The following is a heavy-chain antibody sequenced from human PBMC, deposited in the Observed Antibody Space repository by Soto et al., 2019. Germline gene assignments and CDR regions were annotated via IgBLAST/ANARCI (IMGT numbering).Heavy chain of an antibody. J-gene: IGHJ4*02. CDR2: ISAYNGNT. CDR1: GYTFTSYG. V-gene: IGHV1-18*01. D-gene: IGHD3-9*01. CDR3: ARGRGLRYFDWNDY. Sequence: ASVKVSCKASGYTFTSYGISWVRQAPGQGLEWMGWISAYNGNTNYAQKLQGRVTMATDTSTSTAYMELRSLRSDDTAVYYCARGRGLRYFDWNDYWGQGTLVTVSS.